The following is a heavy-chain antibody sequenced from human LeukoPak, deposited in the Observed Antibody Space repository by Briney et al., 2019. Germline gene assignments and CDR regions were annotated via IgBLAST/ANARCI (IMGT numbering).Heavy chain of an antibody. D-gene: IGHD3-10*01. Sequence: GGSLRPSCAASGFTFSSYSMNWVRQAPGKGLEWVSSISSSSSYIYYADSVKGRFTISRDNAKNSLYLQMNSLRAEDTAVYYCARVYWFGSAYFDYWGQGTLVTVSS. CDR2: ISSSSSYI. J-gene: IGHJ4*02. CDR1: GFTFSSYS. V-gene: IGHV3-21*01. CDR3: ARVYWFGSAYFDY.